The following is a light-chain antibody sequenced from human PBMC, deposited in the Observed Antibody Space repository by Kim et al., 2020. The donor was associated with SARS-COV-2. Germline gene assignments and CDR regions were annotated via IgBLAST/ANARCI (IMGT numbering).Light chain of an antibody. V-gene: IGLV4-69*01. CDR3: HTWGTGIWV. J-gene: IGLJ3*02. CDR1: SGHSSYP. Sequence: QHVLTQSPSASASLGASVKLTCTLSSGHSSYPIAWHQQHPEKGPRYLMKLNSDGSHNKGDGIPDRFSGSSSGAERYLTISSLQSDDEADYYCHTWGTGIWVFGGGTQLTVL. CDR2: LNSDGSH.